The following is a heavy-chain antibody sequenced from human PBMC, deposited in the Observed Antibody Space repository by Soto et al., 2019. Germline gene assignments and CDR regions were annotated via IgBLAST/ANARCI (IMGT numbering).Heavy chain of an antibody. V-gene: IGHV3-7*03. CDR1: GFTFSNYW. D-gene: IGHD2-15*01. CDR2: IKEDGSEK. Sequence: PGGSLRLSCAAPGFTFSNYWVSWVRQAPGKGLEWVAKIKEDGSEKYYVDSVKGRFTISRDNAKNSLFLQMNRLRAEDKAVYYCARDWSAATAFDYWGQGTLVTVSS. J-gene: IGHJ4*02. CDR3: ARDWSAATAFDY.